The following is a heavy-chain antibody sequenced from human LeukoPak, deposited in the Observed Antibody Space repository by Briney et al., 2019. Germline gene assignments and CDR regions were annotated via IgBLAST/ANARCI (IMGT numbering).Heavy chain of an antibody. V-gene: IGHV4-34*01. CDR1: GGSFSGYY. CDR2: INHSGST. D-gene: IGHD3-22*01. Sequence: RASETLSLTCAVYGGSFSGYYWSWIRQPPGEGLEWIGEINHSGSTNYNPSLKSRVTISVDTSKNQFSLKLSSVTAADTAVYYCYSGLPARTYYYDSSGYYHRYYFDYWGQGTLVTVSS. J-gene: IGHJ4*02. CDR3: YSGLPARTYYYDSSGYYHRYYFDY.